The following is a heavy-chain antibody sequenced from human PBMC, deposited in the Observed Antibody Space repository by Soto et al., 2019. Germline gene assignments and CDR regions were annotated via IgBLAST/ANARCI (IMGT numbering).Heavy chain of an antibody. V-gene: IGHV4-31*03. CDR3: ARESMVRGADLDY. Sequence: QGQLQESGPGLVKPSQTLSLTCTVSGGSISRGGYYWSWIRQHPGKGLEWIGYIYYSGSTYYNPSLKSRVTISVDTSKNQFSLKLSSVTAADTAVYYCARESMVRGADLDYWGQGTMVTVSS. CDR1: GGSISRGGYY. CDR2: IYYSGST. D-gene: IGHD3-10*01. J-gene: IGHJ4*02.